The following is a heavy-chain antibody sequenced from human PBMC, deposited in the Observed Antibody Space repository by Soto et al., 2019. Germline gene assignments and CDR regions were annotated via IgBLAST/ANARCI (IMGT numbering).Heavy chain of an antibody. CDR1: GGTFSSYA. V-gene: IGHV1-69*13. D-gene: IGHD3-10*01. CDR2: IIPIFGTA. CDR3: AKPVYGSGSPDY. J-gene: IGHJ4*02. Sequence: SVKVSCKASGGTFSSYAISWVRQAPGQGLEWMGGIIPIFGTANYAQKFQGRVTITADESTSTAYMELSSLRSEDTAIYYCAKPVYGSGSPDYWGQGTLVTVSS.